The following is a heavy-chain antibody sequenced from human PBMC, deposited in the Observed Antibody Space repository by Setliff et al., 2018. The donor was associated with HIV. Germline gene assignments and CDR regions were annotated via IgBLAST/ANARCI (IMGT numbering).Heavy chain of an antibody. CDR1: GYTFTSCF. D-gene: IGHD6-13*01. Sequence: ASVKVSCKASGYTFTSCFMHWVRQAPGQGLEYIGIINPSDETTAYVERFQGRVPMTSDTSTSTVYMEMSNLRSEDTAIYYCAKEYHTEATGRRLANYFDYWGQGTLVTVS. CDR2: INPSDETT. CDR3: AKEYHTEATGRRLANYFDY. J-gene: IGHJ4*02. V-gene: IGHV1-46*01.